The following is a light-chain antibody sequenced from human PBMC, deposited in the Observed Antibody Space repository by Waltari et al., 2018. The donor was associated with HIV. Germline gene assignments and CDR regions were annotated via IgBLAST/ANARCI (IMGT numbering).Light chain of an antibody. V-gene: IGLV2-11*01. CDR3: CSYAGSYTFV. J-gene: IGLJ3*02. Sequence: QSALTQPRPVSGSPGQSVAISCTGTSRDVGGYNSVSWYQQHPGKALKLMIYDVTKRPSGVPDRFSGSKSGNTASLTISGLQAEDEADYYCCSYAGSYTFVFGGGTKLTVL. CDR1: SRDVGGYNS. CDR2: DVT.